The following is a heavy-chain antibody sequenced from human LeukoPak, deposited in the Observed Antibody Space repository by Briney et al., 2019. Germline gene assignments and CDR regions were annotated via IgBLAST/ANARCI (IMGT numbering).Heavy chain of an antibody. V-gene: IGHV3-7*01. CDR2: IKQDGSEK. CDR3: AREVAVAVPVY. CDR1: GFTFSSYW. J-gene: IGHJ1*01. D-gene: IGHD6-19*01. Sequence: GGSLRLSCAASGFTFSSYWMSWVRQAPGKGLEWVANIKQDGSEKYYVDSVKGRFTISRDNAKNSPYLQMNSLRAEDTAVYYCAREVAVAVPVYWGQGTLVTVSS.